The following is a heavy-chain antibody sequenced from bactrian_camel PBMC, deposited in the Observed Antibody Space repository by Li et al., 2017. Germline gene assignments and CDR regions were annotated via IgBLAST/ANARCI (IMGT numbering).Heavy chain of an antibody. Sequence: HVQLVESGGGSVETGGSLKLSCTTSGAPFDDGDMGWYRQAPEKEREGVASIYSARGRTYYADSVQGRFTNSQNNAKDTVYLQMESLKFEDTAVYYCALAVPCMGWSMPAPKASDFGYWGQGTQVTVS. CDR3: ALAVPCMGWSMPAPKASDFGY. V-gene: IGHV3S63*01. CDR1: GAPFDDGD. J-gene: IGHJ6*01. CDR2: IYSARGRT. D-gene: IGHD6*01.